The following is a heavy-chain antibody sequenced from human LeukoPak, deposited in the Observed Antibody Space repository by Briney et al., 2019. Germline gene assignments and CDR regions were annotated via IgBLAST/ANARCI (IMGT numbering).Heavy chain of an antibody. CDR2: IYTSGST. V-gene: IGHV4-4*07. CDR1: GGSSNNYY. D-gene: IGHD3-22*01. J-gene: IGHJ4*02. Sequence: SETLSLTCTDSGGSSNNYYWSWIRQSAGKGLEWIGRIYTSGSTNYNPSLKSRVSMSVDTSKNQFSLRLRSVTAADTAVYYCARESGYYYDTSGYTFDYWGQGILVTVSS. CDR3: ARESGYYYDTSGYTFDY.